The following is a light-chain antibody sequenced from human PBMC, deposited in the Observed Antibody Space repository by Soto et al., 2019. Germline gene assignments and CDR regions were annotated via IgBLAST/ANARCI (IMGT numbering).Light chain of an antibody. J-gene: IGKJ1*01. CDR2: DAS. CDR3: QQRSNWPPWT. V-gene: IGKV3-11*01. Sequence: EIVMTRYTATLSVSPGEGATLSSLASQSVSSYLAWYQQKPGQAPRRLIFDASRRATGIPARFSSSGSGTDFTLTISSLEAEDFAVYYCQQRSNWPPWTFGQGTKVDIK. CDR1: QSVSSY.